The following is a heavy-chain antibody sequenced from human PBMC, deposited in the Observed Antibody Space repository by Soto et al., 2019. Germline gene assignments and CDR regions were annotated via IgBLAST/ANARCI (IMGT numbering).Heavy chain of an antibody. CDR3: TTDDPINKY. CDR1: GFTFSNAW. J-gene: IGHJ4*02. Sequence: EVQLVESGGGLVKPGESLRLSCAASGFTFSNAWMSWVRQAPGKGLEWVGRIKSNTDGGTTDYAAAVKGRFTISRDDSKNTLYLQMNSLKSEDTAVYYYTTDDPINKYWGQGTLVTVS. V-gene: IGHV3-15*01. CDR2: IKSNTDGGTT.